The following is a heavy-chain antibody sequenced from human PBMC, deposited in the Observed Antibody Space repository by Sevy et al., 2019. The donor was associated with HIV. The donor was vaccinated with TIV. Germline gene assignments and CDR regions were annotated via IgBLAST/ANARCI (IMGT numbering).Heavy chain of an antibody. V-gene: IGHV3-21*01. J-gene: IGHJ4*02. CDR1: GFSFSSYS. CDR2: ISGSSRYI. Sequence: GGSLRLSCAASGFSFSSYSINWVRQAPGKGLEWISSISGSSRYIYYADSVKGRFTISRDNARDSLYLQMNSLRAEDTAVYYCARDPDIVVVPATTGYWGQGNLVTVSS. CDR3: ARDPDIVVVPATTGY. D-gene: IGHD2-2*01.